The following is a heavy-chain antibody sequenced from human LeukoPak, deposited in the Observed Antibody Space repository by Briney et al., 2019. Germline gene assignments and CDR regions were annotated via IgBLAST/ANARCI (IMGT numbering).Heavy chain of an antibody. D-gene: IGHD4/OR15-4a*01. Sequence: PGGSLRLSCAASGFTFSSYGMYWVRQAPGKGLEWVAFIRYDGSNKYYADSVKGRFTISRDNSKNTLYLQMNSLRAEDTAVYYCAKDMDYGYFDYWGQGTLVTVSS. J-gene: IGHJ4*02. V-gene: IGHV3-30*02. CDR1: GFTFSSYG. CDR3: AKDMDYGYFDY. CDR2: IRYDGSNK.